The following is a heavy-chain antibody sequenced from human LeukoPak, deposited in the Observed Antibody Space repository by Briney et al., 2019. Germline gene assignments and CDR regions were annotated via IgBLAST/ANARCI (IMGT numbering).Heavy chain of an antibody. CDR1: GGTFSSYA. CDR3: ARESDYVDTAMVSGWFDP. J-gene: IGHJ5*02. V-gene: IGHV1-69*13. CDR2: IIPIFGTA. Sequence: GALVKVSCKASGGTFSSYAISWVRQAPGQGLEWMGGIIPIFGTANYAQKFQGRVTITADESTSTAYMELSSLRSEDTAVYYCARESDYVDTAMVSGWFDPWGQGTLVTVSS. D-gene: IGHD5-18*01.